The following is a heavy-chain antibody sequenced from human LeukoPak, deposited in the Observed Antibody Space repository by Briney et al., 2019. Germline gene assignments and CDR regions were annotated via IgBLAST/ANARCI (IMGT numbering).Heavy chain of an antibody. CDR3: AIKDGLSGGWYSGY. CDR1: GFTFSSYW. J-gene: IGHJ4*02. Sequence: PGGSLRLSCAASGFTFSSYWMHWVRQAPGKGLVWVSRINSDGSSTSYADSVKGRFTISRDNAKNTLYLQMNSLRAEDTAVYYCAIKDGLSGGWYSGYWGQGTQVAVSS. V-gene: IGHV3-74*01. CDR2: INSDGSST. D-gene: IGHD6-19*01.